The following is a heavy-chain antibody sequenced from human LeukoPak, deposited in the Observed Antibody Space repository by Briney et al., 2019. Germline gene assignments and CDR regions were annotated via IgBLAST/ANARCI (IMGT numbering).Heavy chain of an antibody. CDR1: GYTFTYFY. Sequence: GASVKVSCKASGYTFTYFYIHWVRQAPGKGLEWMGRFDPEDGETIYAQKFQGRVTMTADTSTDTVYMELSSLRSEDTAVYYCATEGKMVRGVYTDYWGQGTLVTVSS. V-gene: IGHV1-24*01. D-gene: IGHD3-10*01. CDR2: FDPEDGET. J-gene: IGHJ4*02. CDR3: ATEGKMVRGVYTDY.